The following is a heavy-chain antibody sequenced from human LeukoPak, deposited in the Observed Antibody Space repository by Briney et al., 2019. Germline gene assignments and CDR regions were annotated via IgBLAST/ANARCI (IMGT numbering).Heavy chain of an antibody. Sequence: SVKVSCKASGGTFSSYAISWVRQAPGQGLEWMGGIIPIFGTANYAQKFQGRVTITADESTSTAYMELSSLRSEDTAVYYCAQSVPAAPVDIVATIIGGRAFDIWGQGTMVTVSS. V-gene: IGHV1-69*13. CDR2: IIPIFGTA. CDR3: AQSVPAAPVDIVATIIGGRAFDI. CDR1: GGTFSSYA. D-gene: IGHD5-12*01. J-gene: IGHJ3*02.